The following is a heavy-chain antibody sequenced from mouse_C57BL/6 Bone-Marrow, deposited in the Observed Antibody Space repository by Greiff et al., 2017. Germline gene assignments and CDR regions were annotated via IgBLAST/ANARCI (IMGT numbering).Heavy chain of an antibody. CDR3: AKRALYYGNSAWFAY. J-gene: IGHJ3*01. D-gene: IGHD2-1*01. CDR1: GYTFTSYG. V-gene: IGHV1-81*01. Sequence: QVQLQQSGAELARPGASVKLSCKASGYTFTSYGISWVKQRTGQGLEWIGEINPSSGNTYYNEKFKGKATLTADKSSSTAYMELRSLTSEDSAVFSSAKRALYYGNSAWFAYWGQGTLVTVSA. CDR2: INPSSGNT.